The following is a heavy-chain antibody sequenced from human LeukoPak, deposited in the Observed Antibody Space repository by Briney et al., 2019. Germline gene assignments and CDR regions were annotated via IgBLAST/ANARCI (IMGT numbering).Heavy chain of an antibody. D-gene: IGHD1-26*01. CDR3: ATDLSRWELLDAFDI. CDR1: GYTFTDYY. J-gene: IGHJ3*02. Sequence: ATVKISCKVSGYTFTDYYMHWVQQAPGKGLEWMGLVDPEDGETIYAGKFQGRVTITADTSTDTAYMELSSLRSEDTAVYYCATDLSRWELLDAFDIWGQGTMVTVSS. V-gene: IGHV1-69-2*01. CDR2: VDPEDGET.